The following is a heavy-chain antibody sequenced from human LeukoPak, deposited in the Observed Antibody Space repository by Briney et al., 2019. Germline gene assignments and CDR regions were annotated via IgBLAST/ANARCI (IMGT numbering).Heavy chain of an antibody. CDR2: IKEDGSKK. CDR1: GYTFSGCW. V-gene: IGHV3-7*03. D-gene: IGHD3-22*01. Sequence: GGSLRLSCAASGYTFSGCWMTWVRQAPGKGLEWVANIKEDGSKKNYVDSVKGRFTIFRDNAKNSLYLQMNSLRAEDTAVYYCATPLDYYDSSGYHQGGDWGQGTLVTVSS. J-gene: IGHJ4*02. CDR3: ATPLDYYDSSGYHQGGD.